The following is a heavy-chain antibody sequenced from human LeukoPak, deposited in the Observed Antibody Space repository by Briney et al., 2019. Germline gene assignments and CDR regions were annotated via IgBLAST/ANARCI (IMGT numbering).Heavy chain of an antibody. D-gene: IGHD1-26*01. J-gene: IGHJ4*02. V-gene: IGHV4-4*02. Sequence: SETLSLTCAVSTDSITSNWWSWVRQPPGKGLEWTGEVHKSGSTNYYPSLQSRVTISIDKSKNQIALELTSVTAADTAVYYCAKEIVGAPTPGAYWGQGILVTVSS. CDR3: AKEIVGAPTPGAY. CDR1: TDSITSNW. CDR2: VHKSGST.